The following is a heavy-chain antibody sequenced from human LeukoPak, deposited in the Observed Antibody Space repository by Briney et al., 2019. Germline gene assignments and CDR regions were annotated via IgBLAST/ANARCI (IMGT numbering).Heavy chain of an antibody. J-gene: IGHJ6*03. D-gene: IGHD3-22*01. CDR1: GYSISSGYY. Sequence: PSETLSLTCTVSGYSISSGYYWGWIRQPPGKGLEWIGSIYHSGSTYYNPSLKSRVTISVDTSKNQFSLKLSSVTAADTAVYYCARTQGGGYYYGPGPYYMDVWGKGTTVTVSS. V-gene: IGHV4-38-2*02. CDR3: ARTQGGGYYYGPGPYYMDV. CDR2: IYHSGST.